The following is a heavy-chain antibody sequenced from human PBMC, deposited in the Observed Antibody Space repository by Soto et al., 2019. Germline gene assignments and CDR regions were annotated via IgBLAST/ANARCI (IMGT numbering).Heavy chain of an antibody. CDR3: TRVLAAAGTRSFDY. Sequence: GGSLRLSCAASGFTFSSYSMNWVRQAPGKGLEWVSSISSSSSYIYYADSVKGRFTISRDNAKNSLYLQMNSLRAEDTAVYYCTRVLAAAGTRSFDYWGQGTLVTVSS. J-gene: IGHJ4*02. CDR2: ISSSSSYI. D-gene: IGHD6-13*01. CDR1: GFTFSSYS. V-gene: IGHV3-21*03.